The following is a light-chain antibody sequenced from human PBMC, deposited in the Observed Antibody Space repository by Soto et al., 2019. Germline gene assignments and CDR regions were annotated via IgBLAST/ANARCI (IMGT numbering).Light chain of an antibody. V-gene: IGKV1-39*01. CDR2: AAY. CDR3: QQTYSTPRGA. Sequence: DIQMTQSPSSLSSSVGDRVTITCRASESIRNKLNWYQQKPGKAPKLLIYAAYTLQSGVPSRFSGGGSGTEFTLTIGSLQPEDVTTYYCQQTYSTPRGAFGQGTKVEFK. CDR1: ESIRNK. J-gene: IGKJ1*01.